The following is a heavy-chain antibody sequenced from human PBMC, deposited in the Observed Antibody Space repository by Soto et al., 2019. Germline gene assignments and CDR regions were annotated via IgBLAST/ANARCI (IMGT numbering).Heavy chain of an antibody. Sequence: QVQLVQSGAEVKKPGSSVKVSCKASGGTFSSYAISWVRQAPGQGLEWMGGIIPIFGTANYAQKFQGRVXIXAXXATSTADMELSSLRSEDTAVYYCARASLPPSPVDYWGQGTLVTVSS. CDR3: ARASLPPSPVDY. V-gene: IGHV1-69*12. CDR2: IIPIFGTA. J-gene: IGHJ4*02. CDR1: GGTFSSYA.